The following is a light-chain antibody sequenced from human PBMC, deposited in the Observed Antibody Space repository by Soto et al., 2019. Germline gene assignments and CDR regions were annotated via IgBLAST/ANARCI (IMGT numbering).Light chain of an antibody. V-gene: IGKV3-15*01. CDR3: QQYNNWPPYT. Sequence: EIVMTQSPATLSVSPGERATLSCRASQSVGRNLAWYQQKPGQAPRLLIYGSSPSATGIPARFSGSGSGTEFTLTISSLQSEDCAVYYCQQYNNWPPYTFGQGTKLEI. CDR1: QSVGRN. CDR2: GSS. J-gene: IGKJ2*01.